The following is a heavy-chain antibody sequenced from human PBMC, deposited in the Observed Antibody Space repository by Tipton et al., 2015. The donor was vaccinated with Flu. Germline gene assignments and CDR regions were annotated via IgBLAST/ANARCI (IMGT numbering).Heavy chain of an antibody. CDR3: ARDPSPGMPEYFDS. V-gene: IGHV4-59*01. CDR2: IYNTVYT. D-gene: IGHD2-2*01. J-gene: IGHJ4*02. CDR1: NGSLSSYY. Sequence: LRLSCIVSNGSLSSYYWNWIRQSPGKGLEWIGYIYNTVYTKYNPSLKSRVAISVDTSKNQFSLRLSSVTAADTAVYFCARDPSPGMPEYFDSWGQGTLVTVSS.